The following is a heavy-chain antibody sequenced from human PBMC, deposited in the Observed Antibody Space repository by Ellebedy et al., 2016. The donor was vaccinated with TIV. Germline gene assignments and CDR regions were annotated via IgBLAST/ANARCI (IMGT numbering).Heavy chain of an antibody. CDR1: GYTFTGYY. Sequence: ASVKVSCKASGYTFTGYYMHWVRQAPGQGLEWMGWINPNSGGTNYAQKFQGRVTMTRDTPISTAYMELSRLRSDDTAVYYCARGDSSGWSIYGMDVWGQGTTVTVSS. D-gene: IGHD6-19*01. V-gene: IGHV1-2*02. CDR2: INPNSGGT. CDR3: ARGDSSGWSIYGMDV. J-gene: IGHJ6*02.